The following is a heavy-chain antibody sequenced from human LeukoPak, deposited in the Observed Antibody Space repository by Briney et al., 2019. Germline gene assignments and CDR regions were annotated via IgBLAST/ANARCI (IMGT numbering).Heavy chain of an antibody. CDR1: GGTFSSYA. V-gene: IGHV1-69*13. D-gene: IGHD3-3*01. J-gene: IGHJ6*02. CDR2: IIPIFGTA. CDR3: ARYTYYDFWSGYTYGMDV. Sequence: ASVKVSCKASGGTFSSYAISWVRQAPGQGLEWMGGIIPIFGTANYAQKFQGRVTITADESTSTAYMELSSLRSEDTAVYYCARYTYYDFWSGYTYGMDVWGQGTTVTVSS.